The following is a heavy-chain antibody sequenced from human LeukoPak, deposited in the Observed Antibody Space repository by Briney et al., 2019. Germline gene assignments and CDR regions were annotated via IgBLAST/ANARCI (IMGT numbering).Heavy chain of an antibody. Sequence: PGGTLRLSCAASRFTFSSYSMNWVRQAPGKGLEWVSSISSSSSYIYYADSVKGRFTISRDNAKNSLYLQMNSLRAEDTAVYYCARDGRSRYQLLSYYFDYWGQGTLVTVSS. CDR1: RFTFSSYS. CDR3: ARDGRSRYQLLSYYFDY. V-gene: IGHV3-21*01. D-gene: IGHD2-2*01. CDR2: ISSSSSYI. J-gene: IGHJ4*02.